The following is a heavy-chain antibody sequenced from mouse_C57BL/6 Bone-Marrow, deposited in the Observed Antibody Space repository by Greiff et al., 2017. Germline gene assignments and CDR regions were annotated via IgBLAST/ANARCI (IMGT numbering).Heavy chain of an antibody. CDR3: ARGGLD. J-gene: IGHJ3*01. CDR1: GFTFSSYA. CDR2: ISDGGSYT. V-gene: IGHV5-4*01. Sequence: DVQLVESGGGLVKPGGSLKLSCAASGFTFSSYAMSWVRQTPEKRLEWVATISDGGSYTYYPDNVKGRFTISRDNAKNNLYLQMSHLKSEDTAMYYCARGGLDWGQGTLVTVSA.